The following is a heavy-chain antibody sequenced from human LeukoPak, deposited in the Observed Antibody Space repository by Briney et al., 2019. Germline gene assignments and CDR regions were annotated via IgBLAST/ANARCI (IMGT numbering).Heavy chain of an antibody. CDR2: IYYSGST. CDR1: GGSISSYY. Sequence: SETLSLTCTVSGGSISSYYWSWIWQPPGKGLEWIGYIYYSGSTKYNPSLKSRVTISVDTSKNQFSLKLSSVTAADTAVYYCARHGVGRGGDFDYWGQGTLDTVSS. D-gene: IGHD3-10*01. J-gene: IGHJ4*02. CDR3: ARHGVGRGGDFDY. V-gene: IGHV4-59*08.